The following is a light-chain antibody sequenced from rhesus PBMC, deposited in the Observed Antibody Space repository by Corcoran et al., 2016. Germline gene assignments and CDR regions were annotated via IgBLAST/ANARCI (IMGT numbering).Light chain of an antibody. CDR2: WAS. V-gene: IGKV4-1*01. J-gene: IGKJ4*01. CDR3: QQYYNSPLT. Sequence: DIVMTQSPDSLAVSLGERVTINCKSSQSLLYSSNNKNYLAWYQQKPGQAPKLPIYWASTRESGVPNRFRGSGSWTDFTLPISGLQAEDVAVYYCQQYYNSPLTFGGGTKVEIK. CDR1: QSLLYSSNNKNY.